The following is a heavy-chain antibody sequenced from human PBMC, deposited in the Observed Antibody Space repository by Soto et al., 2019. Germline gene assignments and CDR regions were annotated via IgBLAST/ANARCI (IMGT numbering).Heavy chain of an antibody. CDR1: GFTFSSYA. V-gene: IGHV3-23*01. D-gene: IGHD3-16*02. CDR2: ISGSGGST. J-gene: IGHJ6*03. Sequence: PGGSLRLSCAASGFTFSSYAMSWVRQAPGKGLEWVSAISGSGGSTYYADSVRGRFTISRDNSKNTLYLQMNSLRAEDTAVYYCAKSAFLYDYIWGSYRLDYYYYMDVWGKGTTVTVSS. CDR3: AKSAFLYDYIWGSYRLDYYYYMDV.